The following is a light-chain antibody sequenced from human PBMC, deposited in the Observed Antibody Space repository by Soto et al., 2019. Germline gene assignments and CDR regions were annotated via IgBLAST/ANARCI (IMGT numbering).Light chain of an antibody. Sequence: TQSPGILSLSPGERATLSCRASQSVSNDFLAWYQQKPGKAPKLLIYGTSTLHSGVPSRFSGSGSGTDFTLTITTLQPEDFATYYCQQTYTTPCSFGQGTKLETK. V-gene: IGKV1-39*01. CDR1: QSVSND. J-gene: IGKJ2*04. CDR2: GTS. CDR3: QQTYTTPCS.